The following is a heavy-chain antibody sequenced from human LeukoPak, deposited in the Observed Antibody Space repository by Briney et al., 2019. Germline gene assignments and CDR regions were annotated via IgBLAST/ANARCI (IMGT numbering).Heavy chain of an antibody. CDR3: ARDRKYQDAGYYMDV. Sequence: GASVKVSCKASGYTFTSYYMHWVRQAPGQGLEWMGIINPSGGSTSYAQKFQGRVTMTRDTSTSTVYMELSSLRSEDTAVYYCARDRKYQDAGYYMDVWGKGTTVTVSS. V-gene: IGHV1-46*03. J-gene: IGHJ6*03. CDR1: GYTFTSYY. CDR2: INPSGGST. D-gene: IGHD2-2*01.